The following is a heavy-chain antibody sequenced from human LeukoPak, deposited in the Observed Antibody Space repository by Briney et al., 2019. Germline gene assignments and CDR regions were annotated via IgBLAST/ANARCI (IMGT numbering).Heavy chain of an antibody. CDR1: GFTFDDYA. V-gene: IGHV3-9*01. CDR3: AKGSRFDYGDYVFDY. J-gene: IGHJ4*02. D-gene: IGHD4-17*01. CDR2: ISWNSGSI. Sequence: SLRLSCAASGFTFDDYAMHWVRQAPGKGLEWVSGISWNSGSIGYADSVKGRFTISRDNAKNSLYLQMNSLRAEDTALYYCAKGSRFDYGDYVFDYWGQGTLVTVSS.